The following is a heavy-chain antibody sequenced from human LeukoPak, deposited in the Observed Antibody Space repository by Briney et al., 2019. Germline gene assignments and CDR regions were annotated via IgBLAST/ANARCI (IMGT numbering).Heavy chain of an antibody. CDR3: AKSQYCGGDCYFPVFDY. CDR1: GFTFSSYA. V-gene: IGHV3-23*01. D-gene: IGHD2-21*02. J-gene: IGHJ4*02. Sequence: GGSLRLSCAASGFTFSSYAMSWVRQAPGKGLEWVSAISGSGGSTYYADSVKGRFTISRDNSKNTLYLQMNSLRAEDTAVYYCAKSQYCGGDCYFPVFDYWGQGTLVTVSS. CDR2: ISGSGGST.